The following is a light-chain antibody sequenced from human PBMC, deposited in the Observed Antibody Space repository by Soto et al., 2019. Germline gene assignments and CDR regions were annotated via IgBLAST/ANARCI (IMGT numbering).Light chain of an antibody. Sequence: DIQMTQSPSSVSASVGDRVTITCRASQGISSWLAWYQQKPGKAPKLLIYAASKRATGIPARFSGSGSGTEFTLTISSLQSEDFAVYYCQQYNNWPRTFGQGTIVDIK. V-gene: IGKV1-12*01. CDR2: AAS. J-gene: IGKJ1*01. CDR3: QQYNNWPRT. CDR1: QGISSW.